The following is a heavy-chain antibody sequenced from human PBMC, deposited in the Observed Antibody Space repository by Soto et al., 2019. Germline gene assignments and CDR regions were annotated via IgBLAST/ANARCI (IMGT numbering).Heavy chain of an antibody. CDR2: ICPYNGNT. CDR1: GYTFTSYG. V-gene: IGHV1-18*01. CDR3: ARVLLTGWYSYIAMDV. D-gene: IGHD3-9*01. Sequence: VASVKVSCKASGYTFTSYGISWVRQAPGQGLEWMGWICPYNGNTDYVDNLQGRVTMTTDTSTSTAYMELRSLRSDDTAVYYCARVLLTGWYSYIAMDVWGQGTTVTVSS. J-gene: IGHJ6*02.